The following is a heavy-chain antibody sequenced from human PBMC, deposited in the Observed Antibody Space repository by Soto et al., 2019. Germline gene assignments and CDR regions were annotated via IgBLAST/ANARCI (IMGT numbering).Heavy chain of an antibody. Sequence: SVKVSCKASGGTFSSYTISWVRQAPGQGLEWMGRIIPILGIANYAQKIQGRVTITADKSTSTAYMELSSLRSEDTAVYYCTSQIAAAGILGDVFDFGGKGKLVTFSS. D-gene: IGHD6-13*01. J-gene: IGHJ3*01. CDR1: GGTFSSYT. CDR3: TSQIAAAGILGDVFDF. CDR2: IIPILGIA. V-gene: IGHV1-69*02.